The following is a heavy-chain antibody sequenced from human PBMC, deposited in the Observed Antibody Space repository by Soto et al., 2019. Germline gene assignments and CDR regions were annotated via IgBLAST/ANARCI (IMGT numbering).Heavy chain of an antibody. CDR1: GYIFTNFY. D-gene: IGHD6-6*01. CDR3: TRGLASGDY. J-gene: IGHJ4*02. V-gene: IGHV1-46*03. Sequence: QVQLVQPGAEVKKPGASVKFSCKASGYIFTNFYIHWVRQAPGQGLEWIGIINPNGGSTNYAQNFQGRVTMTRDTSTSTVYMDLSGLRSEDTAVYYCTRGLASGDYWGQGTLSTVSS. CDR2: INPNGGST.